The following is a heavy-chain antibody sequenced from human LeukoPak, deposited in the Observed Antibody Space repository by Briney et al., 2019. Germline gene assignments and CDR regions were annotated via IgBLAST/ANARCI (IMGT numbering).Heavy chain of an antibody. CDR3: TAGTGSSDFDY. J-gene: IGHJ4*02. V-gene: IGHV3-15*01. Sequence: GGSLRLSCAASGFSFSNAWMSWVRQAPGKGLEWVGRIKRKGDDGTIDYAAPVKGRLTISRDDSRNTLYLQMNSLKSEDTAVYYCTAGTGSSDFDYWGQGTLVTVSS. CDR2: IKRKGDDGTI. CDR1: GFSFSNAW. D-gene: IGHD2-15*01.